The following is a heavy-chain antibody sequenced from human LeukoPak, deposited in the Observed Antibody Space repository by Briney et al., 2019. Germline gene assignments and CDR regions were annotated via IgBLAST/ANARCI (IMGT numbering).Heavy chain of an antibody. V-gene: IGHV1-24*01. CDR2: FDPEDGET. CDR3: ATDLNLRPYSSSWYYFDY. D-gene: IGHD6-13*01. Sequence: GASVTVSCTVSGYTLTELSMHWVRQAPGKGLEWMGGFDPEDGETIYAQKFQGRVTMTEDTSTDTAYMELSSLRSEDTAVYYCATDLNLRPYSSSWYYFDYWGQGTLVTVSS. CDR1: GYTLTELS. J-gene: IGHJ4*02.